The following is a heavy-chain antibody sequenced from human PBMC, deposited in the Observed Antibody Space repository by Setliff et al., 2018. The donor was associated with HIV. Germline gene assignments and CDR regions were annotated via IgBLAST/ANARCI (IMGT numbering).Heavy chain of an antibody. CDR2: IIPIFGTA. Sequence: SVKVSCKASGGTFSSYAISWVRQAPGQGLEWMGGIIPIFGTANYAQKFQGRVTITADESTSTAYMELSSLRSEDTAVYYCTRDTPHIVVVTAPEPGDDAFDIWGQGTMVTVS. D-gene: IGHD2-21*02. V-gene: IGHV1-69*13. CDR1: GGTFSSYA. CDR3: TRDTPHIVVVTAPEPGDDAFDI. J-gene: IGHJ3*02.